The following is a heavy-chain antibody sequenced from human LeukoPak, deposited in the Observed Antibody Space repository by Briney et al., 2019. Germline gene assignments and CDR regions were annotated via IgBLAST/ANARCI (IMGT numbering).Heavy chain of an antibody. V-gene: IGHV3-48*01. CDR3: ASPSSGQSFDI. CDR2: ISGSGDSI. D-gene: IGHD6-19*01. Sequence: GGSLRLSCAVSGFTFRTYGMNWVRHAPGQGLEWISYISGSGDSIYYADSVKGRFTISRDNSKNTLYLQMHSLRAEDTAVYYCASPSSGQSFDIWGQGTMVTVSS. J-gene: IGHJ3*02. CDR1: GFTFRTYG.